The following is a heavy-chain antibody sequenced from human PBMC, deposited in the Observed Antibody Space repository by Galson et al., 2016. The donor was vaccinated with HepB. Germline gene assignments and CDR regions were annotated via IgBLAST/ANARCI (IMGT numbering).Heavy chain of an antibody. V-gene: IGHV6-1*01. CDR1: GDSVSSYTGG. CDR2: TFYRSKWHT. CDR3: AWGINWFDP. Sequence: CAISGDSVSSYTGGCNWIRQSPSRGLEWLGRTFYRSKWHTHYAVSVQSRISISPDTSNNQVSLQLNSVTPEDTAVYYWAWGINWFDPWGQGTLVTVSS. D-gene: IGHD1-26*01. J-gene: IGHJ5*02.